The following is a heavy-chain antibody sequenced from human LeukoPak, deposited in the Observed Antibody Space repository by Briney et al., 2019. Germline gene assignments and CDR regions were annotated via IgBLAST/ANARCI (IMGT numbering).Heavy chain of an antibody. D-gene: IGHD4-17*01. Sequence: PSQTLSLTCTVSGGSISSGSYYWGWIRQPPGKGLEWIGSIYYSGSTYYNPSLKSRVTISVDTSKNQFSLKLSSVTAADTAVYYCAKGSTVTDYYYYYYMDVWGKGTTVTVSS. CDR1: GGSISSGSYY. V-gene: IGHV4-39*07. CDR2: IYYSGST. CDR3: AKGSTVTDYYYYYYMDV. J-gene: IGHJ6*03.